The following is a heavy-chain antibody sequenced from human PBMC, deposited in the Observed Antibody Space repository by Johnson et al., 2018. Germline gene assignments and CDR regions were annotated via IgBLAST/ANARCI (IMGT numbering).Heavy chain of an antibody. Sequence: VQLQESGGGLVQPGGSLRLSCAASGFSLTKYWMHWVRQAPGKGLVWVSRISNEGTSQTYEDSVKGRFVISRASVKNRRFLQMNSLRVEDTAVYYCVRDLKYTTSYVGHYFYYGLDVWGRGTTVIVSS. CDR3: VRDLKYTTSYVGHYFYYGLDV. CDR2: ISNEGTSQ. D-gene: IGHD1-26*01. V-gene: IGHV3-74*01. CDR1: GFSLTKYW. J-gene: IGHJ6*02.